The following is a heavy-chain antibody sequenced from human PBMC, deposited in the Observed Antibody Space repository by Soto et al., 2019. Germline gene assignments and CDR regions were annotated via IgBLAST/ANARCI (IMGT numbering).Heavy chain of an antibody. D-gene: IGHD1-1*01. V-gene: IGHV4-39*01. CDR3: AGRSSLASVQLFFREISNYNWFDP. Sequence: QMQLQESGPGLVRPSETLSLTCTVSNGSISSPIYYWGWIRQPPGKGLEWIGSIHQTGSTYYNPSLQGRVTITVDTSKNQFSLKLNSVTAADTAMYFCAGRSSLASVQLFFREISNYNWFDPWGQGTLVTVSS. CDR2: IHQTGST. CDR1: NGSISSPIYY. J-gene: IGHJ5*02.